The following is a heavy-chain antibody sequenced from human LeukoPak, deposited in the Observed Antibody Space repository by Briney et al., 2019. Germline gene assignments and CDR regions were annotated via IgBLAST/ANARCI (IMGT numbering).Heavy chain of an antibody. J-gene: IGHJ4*02. V-gene: IGHV3-9*01. Sequence: GGSMRLSCAASGFTVDHYGMHWVRQAAGNGRGWDSGISWIGRNIGYGASGKGPFTMSRDNAKNCLYLQMNSMRAEETALYYCAKDIGYDSSGYRFDYWGQGTLVTVSS. CDR2: ISWIGRNI. CDR1: GFTVDHYG. CDR3: AKDIGYDSSGYRFDY. D-gene: IGHD3-22*01.